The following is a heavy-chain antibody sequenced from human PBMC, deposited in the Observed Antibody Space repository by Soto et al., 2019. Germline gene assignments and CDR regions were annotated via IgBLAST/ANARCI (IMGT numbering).Heavy chain of an antibody. D-gene: IGHD3-22*01. V-gene: IGHV1-2*02. CDR2: ISPKSGGT. CDR3: ARPPGYSSYWYYFDL. J-gene: IGHJ4*02. Sequence: ASVKVSCKASGYTCIRQYMHCFLQSPLHGFNGMGSISPKSGGTNYEQKFQGRVSMTWDTSLKTDYMELSSLMSEDTAVYYCARPPGYSSYWYYFDLWGQGTQVTVSS. CDR1: GYTCIRQY.